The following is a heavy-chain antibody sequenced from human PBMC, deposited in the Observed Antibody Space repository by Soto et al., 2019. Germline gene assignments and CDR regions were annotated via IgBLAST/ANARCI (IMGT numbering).Heavy chain of an antibody. D-gene: IGHD6-25*01. Sequence: QVQLVQSGAEVKKPGSSVKVSCKASGGTFSSYTISWVRQAPGQGLEWMGRIIPILGIANYAQKFQGRVTITADKSTSTAYMELSSLRSEDAAVYYCPSGEAAATIDYWGQGTLVTVAS. CDR1: GGTFSSYT. V-gene: IGHV1-69*02. CDR2: IIPILGIA. J-gene: IGHJ4*02. CDR3: PSGEAAATIDY.